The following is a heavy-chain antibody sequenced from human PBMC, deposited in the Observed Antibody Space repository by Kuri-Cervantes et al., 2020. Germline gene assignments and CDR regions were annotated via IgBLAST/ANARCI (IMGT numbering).Heavy chain of an antibody. J-gene: IGHJ4*02. CDR1: GFTFSSYW. V-gene: IGHV3-30*18. CDR2: LSFDGSNK. D-gene: IGHD5-24*01. Sequence: GGSLRLSCAASGFTFSSYWMHWVRQAPGKGLEWVAILSFDGSNKYYADSVKGRFTISRDNSKNTLYLQMNSLRVEDTAVYYCAKGRDGYNYASGFDYWGQGTLVTVSS. CDR3: AKGRDGYNYASGFDY.